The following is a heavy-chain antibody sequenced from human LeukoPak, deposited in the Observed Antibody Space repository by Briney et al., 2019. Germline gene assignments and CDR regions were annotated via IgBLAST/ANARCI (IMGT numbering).Heavy chain of an antibody. CDR2: INHSGST. Sequence: KSSETLSLTCAVYGGSFSGSYWSWIRQRPGKGLEWIGEINHSGSTNYNPSLKSRVTISVDTSKNQFSLKLSSVTAADTAVYYCARVGLYCSGGSCYTYFDYWGQGTLVTVSS. CDR1: GGSFSGSY. CDR3: ARVGLYCSGGSCYTYFDY. D-gene: IGHD2-15*01. J-gene: IGHJ4*02. V-gene: IGHV4-34*01.